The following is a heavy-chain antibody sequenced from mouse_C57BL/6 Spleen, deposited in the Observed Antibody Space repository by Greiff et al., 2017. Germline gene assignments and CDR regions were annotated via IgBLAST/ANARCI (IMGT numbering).Heavy chain of an antibody. D-gene: IGHD1-2*01. CDR2: IDPSDSEP. J-gene: IGHJ2*01. Sequence: QVQLQQPGAELVRPGSSVKLSCKASGYTFTSYWMHWVKQRPIQGLEWIGNIDPSDSEPHYNQKFKDKATLTVDKSSSTAYMQLSSLTSEDSAVYYCATYYGLDYWGQGTTLTVSS. CDR3: ATYYGLDY. V-gene: IGHV1-52*01. CDR1: GYTFTSYW.